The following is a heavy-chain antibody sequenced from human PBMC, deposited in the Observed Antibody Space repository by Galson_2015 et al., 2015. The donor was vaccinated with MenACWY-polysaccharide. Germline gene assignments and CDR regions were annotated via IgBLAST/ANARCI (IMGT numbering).Heavy chain of an antibody. J-gene: IGHJ5*02. D-gene: IGHD3-22*01. CDR1: GYSFSSYD. V-gene: IGHV1-8*01. CDR2: MNPNSGNT. CDR3: ARGGKYYYDSSGYLNWFDP. Sequence: SVKVSCKASGYSFSSYDINWVQQTTGQGLEWMGWMNPNSGNTGYAQKFQGRVTMTRNTSISIAYMELSSLRSEDTAVYYCARGGKYYYDSSGYLNWFDPCGQGTLVTVSS.